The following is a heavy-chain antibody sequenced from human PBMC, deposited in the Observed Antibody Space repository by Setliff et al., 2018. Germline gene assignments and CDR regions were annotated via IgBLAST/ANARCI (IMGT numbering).Heavy chain of an antibody. V-gene: IGHV3-23*01. D-gene: IGHD6-19*01. CDR2: ISGYGSRT. Sequence: GGSLSSPVQPLDSPSVPIACTGSARLQVRDRVSGISGYGSRTYYADSVKGRSTISRDNSQNTMYLQMNSLRAEDTAVYYCIRDTSGRDAFDIWGQGTMVTVSS. J-gene: IGHJ3*02. CDR3: IRDTSGRDAFDI. CDR1: DSPSVPIA.